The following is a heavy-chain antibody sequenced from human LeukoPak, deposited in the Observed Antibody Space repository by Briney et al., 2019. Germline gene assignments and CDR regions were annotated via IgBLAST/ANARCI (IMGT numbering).Heavy chain of an antibody. Sequence: PSETLSLTCSVSGGSFSSGGYYWSWIRQHPGKGLEWIGYIYNSGSTYYNPSLRSRVTISVDTSKNQFSLMLSSVTAADTAVYYCARGYSSSWIDYWGQGTLVTVSS. CDR3: ARGYSSSWIDY. V-gene: IGHV4-31*03. CDR1: GGSFSSGGYY. J-gene: IGHJ4*02. D-gene: IGHD6-13*01. CDR2: IYNSGST.